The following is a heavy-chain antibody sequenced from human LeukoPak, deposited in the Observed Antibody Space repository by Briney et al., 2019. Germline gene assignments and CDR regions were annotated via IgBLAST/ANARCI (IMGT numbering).Heavy chain of an antibody. CDR3: ARSSGWSRYHDY. CDR2: IYPGDSDT. J-gene: IGHJ4*02. Sequence: GASLQISCKGSGYIFTSYWIGWVRQLPGKGLEWMGIIYPGDSDTRYSPSLQGQVTISADKCSRTAYLQWRRLKASDTAMYYCARSSGWSRYHDYWGQGTLVTVSS. D-gene: IGHD6-19*01. CDR1: GYIFTSYW. V-gene: IGHV5-51*01.